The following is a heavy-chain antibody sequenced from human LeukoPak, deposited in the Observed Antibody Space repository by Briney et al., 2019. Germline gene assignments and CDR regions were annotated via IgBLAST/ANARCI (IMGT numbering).Heavy chain of an antibody. CDR2: ISGSGGST. CDR1: GFTFSSYA. V-gene: IGHV3-23*01. Sequence: GGSLRLSCAASGFTFSSYAMSWVRLAPGKGLEWVSAISGSGGSTYYADSVKGRFTISRDNAKNTLSLQMNSLRAEDTAVYYCGRAKNSWSDSVPDYWGQGTLVTVSS. D-gene: IGHD3-22*01. J-gene: IGHJ4*02. CDR3: GRAKNSWSDSVPDY.